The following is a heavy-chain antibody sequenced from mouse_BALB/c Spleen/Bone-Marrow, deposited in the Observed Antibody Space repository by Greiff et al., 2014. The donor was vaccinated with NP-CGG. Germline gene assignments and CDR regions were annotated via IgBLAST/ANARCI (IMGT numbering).Heavy chain of an antibody. Sequence: VQLQQSGAELARPGASVKMSCKASGYTFTSYTIQWVKRRPGQGLEWVGYIVPSSGYTDYNQNFKDKTTLTADKSSSTAYMQLSSLTSADSAVYYCAREARTGAWFAYWGQGTPVTVSA. CDR2: IVPSSGYT. D-gene: IGHD4-1*01. CDR3: AREARTGAWFAY. CDR1: GYTFTSYT. V-gene: IGHV1-4*02. J-gene: IGHJ3*01.